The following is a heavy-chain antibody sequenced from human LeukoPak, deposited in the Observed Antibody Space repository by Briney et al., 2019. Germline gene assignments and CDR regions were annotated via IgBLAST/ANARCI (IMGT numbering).Heavy chain of an antibody. V-gene: IGHV3-11*04. D-gene: IGHD3-22*01. J-gene: IGHJ4*02. Sequence: GGSLRLSCAASGFTFSDYYMNWVRQAPGKGLEWVSNISGRGSTIYYADSVKGRFTISRDNAKNSLFLQMNSLRDEDTALYYCARGRRAYYYDSSDYGYFEYWGQGTLVTVSS. CDR1: GFTFSDYY. CDR2: ISGRGSTI. CDR3: ARGRRAYYYDSSDYGYFEY.